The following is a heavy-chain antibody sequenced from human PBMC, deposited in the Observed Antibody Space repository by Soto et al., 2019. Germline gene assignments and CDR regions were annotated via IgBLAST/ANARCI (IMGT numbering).Heavy chain of an antibody. CDR2: IYYSGST. CDR3: ARNPLGQGPDY. Sequence: SETLSLMCTISGGSISSYYWSWIRQPPGKGLEWIGYIYYSGSTYYNPSLKSRVTISVDTSKNQFSLKLSSVTAADTAMYYCARNPLGQGPDYWGQGTLVTVSS. CDR1: GGSISSYY. V-gene: IGHV4-59*01. J-gene: IGHJ4*02. D-gene: IGHD3-16*01.